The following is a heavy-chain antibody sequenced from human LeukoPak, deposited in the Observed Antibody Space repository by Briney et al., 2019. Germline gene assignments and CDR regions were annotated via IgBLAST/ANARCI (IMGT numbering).Heavy chain of an antibody. CDR3: ARAGASGWYAAGWFDP. D-gene: IGHD6-19*01. CDR1: GLPFNNYW. V-gene: IGHV3-74*01. J-gene: IGHJ5*02. Sequence: GRSLRLSCAASGLPFNNYWMHWARQAPGKGLVWVSSINTDGRTTRYAASVQGRFTISRYNAKNTLSLQMNSLRDDDTAVYYCARAGASGWYAAGWFDPWGQGTLVTVSS. CDR2: INTDGRTT.